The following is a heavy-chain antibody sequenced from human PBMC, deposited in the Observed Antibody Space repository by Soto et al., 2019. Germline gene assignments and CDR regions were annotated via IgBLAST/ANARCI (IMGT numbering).Heavy chain of an antibody. CDR1: GGPIGSYY. J-gene: IGHJ6*02. Sequence: QVQLQESGPGLVKPSETLSLTCTVSGGPIGSYYWSWIRQSPGNGLEWIGCVYYSDSTNYNPSLKSRVTISLDRSKNQFSLRLSSVTAADTAVYYCARTEASSWSFFYYGMDVWGQGTAVAVSS. CDR2: VYYSDST. V-gene: IGHV4-59*01. CDR3: ARTEASSWSFFYYGMDV. D-gene: IGHD6-13*01.